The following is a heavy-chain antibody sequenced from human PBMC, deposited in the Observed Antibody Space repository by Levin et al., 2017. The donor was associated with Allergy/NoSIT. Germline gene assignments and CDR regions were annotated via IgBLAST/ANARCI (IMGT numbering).Heavy chain of an antibody. D-gene: IGHD6-13*01. CDR1: GGSISSYNHF. CDR3: AREVIAAADSDAFDI. V-gene: IGHV4-30-4*01. CDR2: IGYSGNA. J-gene: IGHJ3*02. Sequence: SETLSLTCTVSGGSISSYNHFWSWLRQPPGTGLEWIGYIGYSGNAYYNPSLRSRVTLSVDTSKNQFSLLFSSVTAADTAVYFCAREVIAAADSDAFDIWGQGTMVTVSS.